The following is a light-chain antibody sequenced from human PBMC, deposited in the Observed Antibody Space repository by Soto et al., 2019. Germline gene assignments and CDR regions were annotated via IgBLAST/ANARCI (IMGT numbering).Light chain of an antibody. CDR2: AAS. J-gene: IGKJ4*01. V-gene: IGKV1-12*01. CDR1: RTITKY. CDR3: QQDNSFPLT. Sequence: IQLTQSPSSLSASVGGSFPITCRASRTITKYLTWYQQKPGTVPKLLISAASSLQSGVPSRFSGSGSGTDFTLTISSLQPEDFATYYCQQDNSFPLTFGGGTKVDIK.